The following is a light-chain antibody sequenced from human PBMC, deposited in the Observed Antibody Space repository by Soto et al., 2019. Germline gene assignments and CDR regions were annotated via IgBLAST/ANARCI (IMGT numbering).Light chain of an antibody. V-gene: IGKV1-39*01. Sequence: IQMTKSPSSLSSSMGDRVTITCRASQSIYSYLNWYQHKPGKAPTVLISAASSLQGGVPSRFSGSGSGTDCTLTINSLETEDVATYYCQQRSSTPPTFGQGTKVDNK. CDR2: AAS. CDR1: QSIYSY. CDR3: QQRSSTPPT. J-gene: IGKJ1*01.